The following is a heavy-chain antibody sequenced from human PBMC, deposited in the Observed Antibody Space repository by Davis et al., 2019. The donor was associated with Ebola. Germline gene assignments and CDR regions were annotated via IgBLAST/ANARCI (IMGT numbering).Heavy chain of an antibody. J-gene: IGHJ4*02. D-gene: IGHD5-24*01. Sequence: ASVKVSCKASGYTFTSYAMHWVRQAPGQRLEWMGWINAGNGNTKYSQKFQGRVTITRDTSASTAYMELSSLRSEDTAVYYCARSGIDGYNAQFDYWGQGTLVTVSS. CDR3: ARSGIDGYNAQFDY. CDR2: INAGNGNT. V-gene: IGHV1-3*01. CDR1: GYTFTSYA.